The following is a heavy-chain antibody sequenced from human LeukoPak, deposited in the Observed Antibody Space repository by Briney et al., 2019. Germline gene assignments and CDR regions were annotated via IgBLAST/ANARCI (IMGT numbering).Heavy chain of an antibody. D-gene: IGHD5-12*01. V-gene: IGHV1-18*01. J-gene: IGHJ6*02. CDR2: ISAYNGNT. CDR1: GYTFTSYG. CDR3: ARVSGYDLWHYYGMDV. Sequence: GASVKVSCKASGYTFTSYGISWVRQAPGQGLEWMGWISAYNGNTNYAQKLQGRVTITTDTSTSTAYMELRSLRSDDTAVYYCARVSGYDLWHYYGMDVWGQGTTVTVSS.